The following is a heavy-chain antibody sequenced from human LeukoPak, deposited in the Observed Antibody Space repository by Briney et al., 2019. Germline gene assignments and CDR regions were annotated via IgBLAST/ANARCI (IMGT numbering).Heavy chain of an antibody. Sequence: GGSLRLSCEDSGFTLRNFAVSWVRQAPGKGLEWVSAISGSGGSTYYADSVKGRFTISRDNSKNTLYLQMNSLRAEDTAVYYCAKRVSGWYQIDYWGQGTLVTVSS. J-gene: IGHJ4*02. CDR2: ISGSGGST. V-gene: IGHV3-23*01. CDR1: GFTLRNFA. D-gene: IGHD6-19*01. CDR3: AKRVSGWYQIDY.